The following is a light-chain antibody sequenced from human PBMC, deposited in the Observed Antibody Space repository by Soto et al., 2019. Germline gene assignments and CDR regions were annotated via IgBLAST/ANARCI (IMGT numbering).Light chain of an antibody. CDR3: QQYNNWPRT. CDR1: QSVGSD. V-gene: IGKV3D-15*01. J-gene: IGKJ3*01. Sequence: EIVMTQSPATLSVSPVERATLSCRASQSVGSDLAWYQQKPGQGPRLLLYGVSTRAPGIPARFSGSGSATEFTLTIRSLQSEDFALYYCQQYNNWPRTFGPGTKVDFK. CDR2: GVS.